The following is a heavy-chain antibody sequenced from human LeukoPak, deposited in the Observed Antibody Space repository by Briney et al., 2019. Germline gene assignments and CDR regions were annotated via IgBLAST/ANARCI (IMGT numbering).Heavy chain of an antibody. V-gene: IGHV1-24*01. J-gene: IGHJ4*02. CDR3: AVGYCSSTSCYVWSHYYFDY. CDR1: GYTLTELS. D-gene: IGHD2-2*01. Sequence: VASVKVSCKVSGYTLTELSMHWVRQAPGKGLEWMGGFDPEDGETIYAQKFQGRVIMTEDTSTDTAYMELSSLRSEDTAVYYCAVGYCSSTSCYVWSHYYFDYWGQGTLVTVSS. CDR2: FDPEDGET.